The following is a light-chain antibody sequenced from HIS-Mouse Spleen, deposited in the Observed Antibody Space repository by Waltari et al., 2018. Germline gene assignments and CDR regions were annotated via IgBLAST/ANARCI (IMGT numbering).Light chain of an antibody. J-gene: IGLJ2*01. CDR3: CSYAGSSTSVV. CDR2: EGS. V-gene: IGLV2-23*01. Sequence: QSALTQPASVSGSPGQSITISCPGTSMEVGIYKLVSWYQQHPGKAPKLMIYEGSKRPSGVSNRFSGSKSGNTASLTISGLQAEDEADYYCCSYAGSSTSVVFGGGTKLTVL. CDR1: SMEVGIYKL.